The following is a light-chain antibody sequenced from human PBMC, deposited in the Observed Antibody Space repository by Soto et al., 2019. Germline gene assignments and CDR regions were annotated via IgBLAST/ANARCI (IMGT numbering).Light chain of an antibody. CDR1: TSDVGGYNY. CDR3: TSYTSSSTGV. V-gene: IGLV2-14*01. CDR2: EVS. Sequence: QSALTQPASVSGSPGQSITISCTGTTSDVGGYNYVSWFQQYPGKAPKLKIYEVSNRPSGVSNRFSGSKSGNTASLTISDLTADDEADYYCTSYTSSSTGVFGGGTKLTVL. J-gene: IGLJ3*02.